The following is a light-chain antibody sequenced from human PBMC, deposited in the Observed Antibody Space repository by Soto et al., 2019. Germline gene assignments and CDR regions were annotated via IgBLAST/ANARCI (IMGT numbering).Light chain of an antibody. CDR2: KAS. CDR1: QSISSW. CDR3: QQYNSYLYT. J-gene: IGKJ2*01. V-gene: IGKV1-5*03. Sequence: STLSASVGDRVTITCRASQSISSWLAWYQQKPGKAPKLLIYKASSLESGVPSRFSGSGSGTEFTLTISSLQPDDFATYYCQQYNSYLYTFGQGTKVDIK.